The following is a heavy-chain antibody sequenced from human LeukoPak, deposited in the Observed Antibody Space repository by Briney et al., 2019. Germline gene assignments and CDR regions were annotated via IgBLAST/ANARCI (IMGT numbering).Heavy chain of an antibody. CDR2: TSYDGSNK. D-gene: IGHD2-15*01. CDR3: ARVLRYCSGGNCYSGGLGYMDV. CDR1: GFTFSSYA. Sequence: GGSLRLSCAASGFTFSSYAMHWVRQAPGKGLGVAVTSYDGSNKYYADSVKGRFTISRDNSKNTLYLQMNSLRAEDTAVYYCARVLRYCSGGNCYSGGLGYMDVWGKGTTVTISS. V-gene: IGHV3-30*04. J-gene: IGHJ6*03.